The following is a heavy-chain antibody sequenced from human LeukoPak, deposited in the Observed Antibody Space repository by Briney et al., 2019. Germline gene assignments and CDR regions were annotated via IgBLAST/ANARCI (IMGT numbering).Heavy chain of an antibody. J-gene: IGHJ4*02. CDR2: ISSSSSYI. CDR3: AAIIAAAGYRFDY. D-gene: IGHD6-13*01. CDR1: GFTFSSYS. Sequence: GGSLRLSCAASGFTFSSYSMNWVRQAPGKGLEWVSSISSSSSYIYYVDSVKGRFTISRDNAKNSLYLQMNSLRAEDTAVYYCAAIIAAAGYRFDYWGQGTLVTVSS. V-gene: IGHV3-21*01.